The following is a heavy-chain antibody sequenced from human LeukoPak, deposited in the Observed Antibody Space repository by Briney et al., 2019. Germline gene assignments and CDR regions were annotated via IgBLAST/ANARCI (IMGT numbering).Heavy chain of an antibody. CDR1: GFTFSSYA. D-gene: IGHD3-22*01. V-gene: IGHV3-30-3*01. Sequence: PGGSLRLSCAASGFTFSSYAMHWGRQAPGKGLEWVAVISYDGSNKYYADSVKGRFTISRDNSKNTLYLQMNSLRAEDTAVYYCARGGYYYDSSGYYSFDYWGQGTLVTVSS. J-gene: IGHJ4*02. CDR3: ARGGYYYDSSGYYSFDY. CDR2: ISYDGSNK.